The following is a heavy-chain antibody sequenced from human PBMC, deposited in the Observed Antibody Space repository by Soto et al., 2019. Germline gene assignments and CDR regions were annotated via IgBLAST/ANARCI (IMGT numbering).Heavy chain of an antibody. V-gene: IGHV3-33*01. D-gene: IGHD6-19*01. Sequence: PGGSLRLSCAASGFTFSSYGMHWVRQAPGKGLEWVAVIWYDGSNKYYADSVKGRYTISRDDSKNTVYLQMNSLGAEDTAVYYCTRDPLIAVAAYDAFGIWGQGTSVTVSS. CDR3: TRDPLIAVAAYDAFGI. CDR2: IWYDGSNK. J-gene: IGHJ3*02. CDR1: GFTFSSYG.